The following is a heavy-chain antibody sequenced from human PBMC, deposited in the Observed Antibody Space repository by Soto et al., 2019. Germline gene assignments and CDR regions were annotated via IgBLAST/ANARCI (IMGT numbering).Heavy chain of an antibody. D-gene: IGHD2-2*01. CDR1: GFAFDDYA. Sequence: EVQLVESGGGLVQPGRSLRLSCAASGFAFDDYAMHWVRQAPGKGLEWVSGISWNSGSTGYADSVKGRFTISRDNAKNSLYLQMNSLRAEDTALYYCGKDIVSNQQNWNVTFDIWGQGTMVTVSS. CDR3: GKDIVSNQQNWNVTFDI. V-gene: IGHV3-9*01. J-gene: IGHJ3*02. CDR2: ISWNSGST.